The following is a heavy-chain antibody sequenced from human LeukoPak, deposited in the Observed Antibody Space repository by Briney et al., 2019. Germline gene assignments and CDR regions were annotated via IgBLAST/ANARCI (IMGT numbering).Heavy chain of an antibody. J-gene: IGHJ5*02. CDR2: ITGSGGST. Sequence: QAGGSLRLSCAASGFTFSSYGMSWVRQAPGKGLEWVSAITGSGGSTYYADSLKGRFTISRDNSKNTLYLQMNSLRAEDTAVYYCAKDYEPLVGVHRWGDWFDPWGQGTLVTVSS. CDR1: GFTFSSYG. D-gene: IGHD1-26*01. CDR3: AKDYEPLVGVHRWGDWFDP. V-gene: IGHV3-23*01.